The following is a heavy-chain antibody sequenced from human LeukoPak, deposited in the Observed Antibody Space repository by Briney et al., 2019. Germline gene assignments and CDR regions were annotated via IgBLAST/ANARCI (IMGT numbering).Heavy chain of an antibody. CDR3: VRSGTADVGAAFDI. D-gene: IGHD6-13*01. V-gene: IGHV3-21*01. Sequence: SMKGRFTISRDNAKNSLYLQMNNLRAEDTALYYCVRSGTADVGAAFDIWGQGTLVSVSS. J-gene: IGHJ3*02.